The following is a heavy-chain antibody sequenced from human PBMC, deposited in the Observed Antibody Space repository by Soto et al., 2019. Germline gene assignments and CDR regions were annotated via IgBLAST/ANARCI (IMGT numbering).Heavy chain of an antibody. J-gene: IGHJ6*02. Sequence: SETLSLTCTVSGGSISSYYWSWIRQPPGKGLEWIGYIYYSGSTNYNPSLKSRVTISVDTSKNQFSLKLSSVTAADTAVYYCARLAYSSGWDYYYYYGMDVWGQGTTVTVSS. D-gene: IGHD6-19*01. CDR3: ARLAYSSGWDYYYYYGMDV. CDR2: IYYSGST. V-gene: IGHV4-59*08. CDR1: GGSISSYY.